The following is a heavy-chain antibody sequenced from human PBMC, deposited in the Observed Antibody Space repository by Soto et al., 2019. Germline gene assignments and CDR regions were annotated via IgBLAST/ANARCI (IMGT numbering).Heavy chain of an antibody. D-gene: IGHD3-3*01. CDR1: GYTFSNYG. V-gene: IGHV1-18*01. CDR2: ISTYNDDT. Sequence: QVQLVQSGTEVKKPGASVKVSCKASGYTFSNYGLTWVRQAPGQGLEWMGWISTYNDDTNYAQNLQGRVTMTTDTSTSAAYMELRSLRSDDPAVYYCARSDTYDFWSGERYFQHWGQGTLVTVSS. CDR3: ARSDTYDFWSGERYFQH. J-gene: IGHJ1*01.